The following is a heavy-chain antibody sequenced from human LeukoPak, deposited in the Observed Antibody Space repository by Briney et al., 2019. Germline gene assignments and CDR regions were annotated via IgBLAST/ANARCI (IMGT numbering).Heavy chain of an antibody. CDR1: GFTFSIYT. CDR2: SLFDGNIN. Sequence: GGSLRLSCTASGFTFSIYTMQWVRQAPGKGLEWVALSLFDGNINYYAASVKGRFTISRDNSKNTLYLQMNSLRAEDTAVYYCARVTVPGPWNAFDMWGQGTMVTVSS. J-gene: IGHJ3*02. V-gene: IGHV3-30-3*01. D-gene: IGHD6-19*01. CDR3: ARVTVPGPWNAFDM.